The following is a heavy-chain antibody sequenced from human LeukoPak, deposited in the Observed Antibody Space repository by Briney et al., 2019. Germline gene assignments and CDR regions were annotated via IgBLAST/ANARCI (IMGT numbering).Heavy chain of an antibody. CDR1: GFTFDDYA. D-gene: IGHD3-10*01. CDR3: TKDMNVWLGEFSLDY. V-gene: IGHV3-9*03. CDR2: ISWNSGSI. Sequence: PGGSLRLSCAASGFTFDDYAMHWVRQAPGKGLEWVSGISWNSGSIGYADSVKGRFTISRDNAKNSLYLQMNSLRPEDMAFYYCTKDMNVWLGEFSLDYWGQGTLVTVSS. J-gene: IGHJ4*02.